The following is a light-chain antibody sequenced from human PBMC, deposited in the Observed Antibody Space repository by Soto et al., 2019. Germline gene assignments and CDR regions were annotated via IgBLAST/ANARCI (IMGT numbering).Light chain of an antibody. CDR3: QHYNSYSEA. Sequence: VIWMTQSPSLLSASTGDRVTISCRMSQGISSWLAWYQQKPGKAPKLLIYAASSLQGGVQSRFSGSGSGTEFTLTIRSLQPDDFATYYCQHYNSYSEAFGQGTKVDI. CDR1: QGISSW. V-gene: IGKV1D-8*01. J-gene: IGKJ1*01. CDR2: AAS.